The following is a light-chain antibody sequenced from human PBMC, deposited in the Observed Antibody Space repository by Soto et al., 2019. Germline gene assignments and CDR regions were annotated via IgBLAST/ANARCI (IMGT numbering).Light chain of an antibody. CDR3: QQSYSTLSA. Sequence: DIRMTQTPSTLSATVGDRVTIACRASQNISPWLAWYQQKPGKAPKLLIYGASSLEGGVPSRFSGSGSGTDFTLTISSLQPDDFATYYCQQSYSTLSAFGQGTRLEIK. CDR2: GAS. V-gene: IGKV1-5*01. CDR1: QNISPW. J-gene: IGKJ5*01.